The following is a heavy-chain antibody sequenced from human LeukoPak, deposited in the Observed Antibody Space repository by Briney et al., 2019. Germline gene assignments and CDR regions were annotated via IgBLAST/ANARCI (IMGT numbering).Heavy chain of an antibody. CDR3: ARDPAEYSSSPGAFDI. D-gene: IGHD6-6*01. J-gene: IGHJ3*02. CDR2: INHNGNVN. V-gene: IGHV3-7*01. Sequence: GGSLRLSCAASGFTFSSYWMNWARQAPGKGLEWVASINHNGNVNYYVDSVKGRFTISRDNAKNSLYLQMSSLRAEDTAVYYCARDPAEYSSSPGAFDIWGQGTMVTVSS. CDR1: GFTFSSYW.